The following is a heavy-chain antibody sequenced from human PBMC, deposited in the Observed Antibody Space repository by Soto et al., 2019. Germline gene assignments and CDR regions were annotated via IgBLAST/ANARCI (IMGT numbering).Heavy chain of an antibody. CDR3: ARRYYYDSSGYYYGTYYFDY. Sequence: PSETLSLTCTVSCGSISSSSYYWGWIRQPPGKGLEWIGSIYYSGSTYYNPSLKSRVTISVDTSKNQFSLKLSSVTAADTAVYYCARRYYYDSSGYYYGTYYFDYWGQGTLVTVSS. V-gene: IGHV4-39*01. J-gene: IGHJ4*02. D-gene: IGHD3-22*01. CDR1: CGSISSSSYY. CDR2: IYYSGST.